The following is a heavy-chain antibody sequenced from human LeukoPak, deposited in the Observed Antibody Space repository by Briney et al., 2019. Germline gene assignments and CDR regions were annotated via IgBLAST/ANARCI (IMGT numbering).Heavy chain of an antibody. V-gene: IGHV1-24*01. CDR3: ATESGTYSSGYSNWFDP. D-gene: IGHD3-22*01. CDR2: FDPEDGET. CDR1: GYTLTELS. Sequence: ASVKVSCKVSGYTLTELSTHWVRQAPGKGLEWMGGFDPEDGETIYAQKFQGRVTMTEDTSTDTAYMELSSLRSEDTAVYYCATESGTYSSGYSNWFDPWGQGTLVTVSS. J-gene: IGHJ5*02.